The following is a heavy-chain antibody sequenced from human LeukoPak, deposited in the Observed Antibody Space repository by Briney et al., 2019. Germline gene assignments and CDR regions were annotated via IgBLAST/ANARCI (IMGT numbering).Heavy chain of an antibody. CDR3: ARLIRSYNWFDS. V-gene: IGHV3-53*01. D-gene: IGHD3-10*01. J-gene: IGHJ5*01. CDR2: VYSGGST. Sequence: GGSLRLSCAASGFAVSSNYMSWARQAPGKGLEWVSIVYSGGSTYSADSVKGRSTISRDNSKNTLYLQMNSLRAEDTAVYYCARLIRSYNWFDSWGQGTLVTVSS. CDR1: GFAVSSNY.